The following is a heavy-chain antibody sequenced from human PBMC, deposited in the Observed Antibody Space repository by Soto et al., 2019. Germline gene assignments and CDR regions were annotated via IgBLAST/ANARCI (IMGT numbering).Heavy chain of an antibody. J-gene: IGHJ5*02. Sequence: QVQLQQWGAGLLKPSETLSLTCGVNGGSFRGYYWSWIRQPPGKGLEWNGEINHGGSTNYTPSLKSRLTISVDTSKNQFSLKLTSVTASVTAVYYCARGLAPTIFGVVPTPNWFDPWGQGTLVSVSS. V-gene: IGHV4-34*01. CDR3: ARGLAPTIFGVVPTPNWFDP. CDR1: GGSFRGYY. D-gene: IGHD3-3*01. CDR2: INHGGST.